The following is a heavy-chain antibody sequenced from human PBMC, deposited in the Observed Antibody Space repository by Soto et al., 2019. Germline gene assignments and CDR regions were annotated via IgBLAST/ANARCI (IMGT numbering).Heavy chain of an antibody. CDR1: GYSISSGYC. V-gene: IGHV4-38-2*01. D-gene: IGHD3-22*01. Sequence: PSETLSLTCAVYGYSISSGYCWGLRRQPPRGGLGCSVSIYHGGSTYYNPSINSRVTLSIDMTNNHVSLILNSVTDADTAVYYCARVGPWVPYYYDSSPDTFENWFDHWGQGTLVTVSS. CDR3: ARVGPWVPYYYDSSPDTFENWFDH. J-gene: IGHJ5*02. CDR2: IYHGGST.